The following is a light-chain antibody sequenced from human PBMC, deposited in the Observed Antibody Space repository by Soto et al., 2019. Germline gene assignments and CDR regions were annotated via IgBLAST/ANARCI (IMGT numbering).Light chain of an antibody. Sequence: EIVLTQSPATLSLSPGERATLSCTASQSVSSYLAWYQQKPGQAPRLLIYDASNRATGIPARFSGSGSGTDFSLCISSLEPEDFAVYYCQQRSNFGQGTKLEIK. CDR3: QQRSN. CDR1: QSVSSY. CDR2: DAS. V-gene: IGKV3-11*01. J-gene: IGKJ2*01.